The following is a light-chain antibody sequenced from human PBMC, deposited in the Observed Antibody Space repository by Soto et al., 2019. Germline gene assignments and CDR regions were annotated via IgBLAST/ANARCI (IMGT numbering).Light chain of an antibody. CDR3: QQYNNWPLA. V-gene: IGKV3-15*01. CDR1: QSVRTK. CDR2: GAS. J-gene: IGKJ5*01. Sequence: EIVMTQSPDTLYVSPGEGATLSCRASQSVRTKLAWYQQKAGQAPRLLIYGASTRATGIPDRFSGGGSGTDFTLTISSLQSEDFAVYFCQQYNNWPLAFGQGTRLEIK.